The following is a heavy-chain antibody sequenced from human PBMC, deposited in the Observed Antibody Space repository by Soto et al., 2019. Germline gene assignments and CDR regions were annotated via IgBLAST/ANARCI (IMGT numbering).Heavy chain of an antibody. D-gene: IGHD2-15*01. Sequence: EVQLLESGGGLVQPGGSLRLSCAASGFTFSSYAMSWVRQAPGKGLEWVSAISGSGGSTYYADSVKGRFTISRDNSKNTLYLQMNSLRAEDTAVYYCAKDLSRCSGGSCYSLYYYYGMDVWGQGTTVTVSS. CDR1: GFTFSSYA. CDR3: AKDLSRCSGGSCYSLYYYYGMDV. CDR2: ISGSGGST. J-gene: IGHJ6*02. V-gene: IGHV3-23*01.